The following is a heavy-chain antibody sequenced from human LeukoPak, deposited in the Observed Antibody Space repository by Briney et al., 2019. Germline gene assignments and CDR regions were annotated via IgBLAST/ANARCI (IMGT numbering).Heavy chain of an antibody. CDR2: TYYRSKWYN. CDR3: ARDKGGGVDTALAY. CDR1: GDSVSSNRAT. D-gene: IGHD5-18*01. V-gene: IGHV6-1*01. Sequence: SQTLSLTCAISGDSVSSNRATWNWIRQSPSRGLEWLGRTYYRSKWYNNYAVSVKSRITIIPDTSNNQFSLQLNSVTPEDTAVYYCARDKGGGVDTALAYWGQGTLVTVSS. J-gene: IGHJ4*02.